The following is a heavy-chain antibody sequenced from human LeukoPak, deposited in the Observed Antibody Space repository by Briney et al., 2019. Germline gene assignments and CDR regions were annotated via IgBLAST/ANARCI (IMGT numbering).Heavy chain of an antibody. CDR1: GGSISISSGGYY. V-gene: IGHV4-31*03. J-gene: IGHJ4*02. D-gene: IGHD2-8*01. CDR3: ATNGDYFDY. CDR2: INHSGST. Sequence: PSQTLSLTCTVSGGSISISSGGYYWSWIRQHPGKGLEWIGEINHSGSTNYNPSLKSRVTISADTSKNQFSLKLSSVTAADTAVYYCATNGDYFDYWGQGTLVAVSS.